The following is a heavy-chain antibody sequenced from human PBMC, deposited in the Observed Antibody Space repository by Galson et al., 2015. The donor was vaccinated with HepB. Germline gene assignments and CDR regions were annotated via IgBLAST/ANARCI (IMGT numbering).Heavy chain of an antibody. CDR3: ARGVGDDWNYYDSSGYYPPYYLDY. J-gene: IGHJ4*02. D-gene: IGHD3-22*01. V-gene: IGHV1-2*04. CDR1: GYTFTGYY. Sequence: SVKVSCKASGYTFTGYYMHWVRQAPGQGLEWMGWINPNSGGTNYAQKFQGWVTMTRDTSISTAYMELSRLRSDDTAVYYCARGVGDDWNYYDSSGYYPPYYLDYWGQGTLVTVSS. CDR2: INPNSGGT.